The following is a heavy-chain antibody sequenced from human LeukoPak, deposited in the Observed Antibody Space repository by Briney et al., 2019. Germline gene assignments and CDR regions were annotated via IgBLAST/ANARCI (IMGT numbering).Heavy chain of an antibody. D-gene: IGHD5/OR15-5a*01. Sequence: QTGGSLRLSCAASGFTFSSYEMNWVRQAPGKGLEWVANIKHDESEKYYVDSVKGRFTISRDDAKSSLYLQMNSLRAEDTAVYYCARAVLPDDSVYRPCDYWGQGTLVTVSS. J-gene: IGHJ4*02. CDR3: ARAVLPDDSVYRPCDY. CDR1: GFTFSSYE. V-gene: IGHV3-7*01. CDR2: IKHDESEK.